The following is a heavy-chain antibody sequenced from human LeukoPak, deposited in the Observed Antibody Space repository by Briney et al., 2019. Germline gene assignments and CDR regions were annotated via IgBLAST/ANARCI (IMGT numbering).Heavy chain of an antibody. D-gene: IGHD3-22*01. CDR3: ATRPYYDSSGYPDAFDI. V-gene: IGHV3-53*01. CDR2: IYSGGST. Sequence: GGSLRLSCAASGFIVSSNYMSWVRQAPGKGLGWVSVIYSGGSTYYADSVKGRFTISRDNSKNTLYLQMNSLRAEDTAVYYCATRPYYDSSGYPDAFDIWGQGTMVTVSS. J-gene: IGHJ3*02. CDR1: GFIVSSNY.